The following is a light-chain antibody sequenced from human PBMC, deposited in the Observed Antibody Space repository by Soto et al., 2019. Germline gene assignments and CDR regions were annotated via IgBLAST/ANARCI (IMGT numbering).Light chain of an antibody. CDR3: QQRSKWPIT. J-gene: IGKJ5*01. CDR1: ESVSTY. CDR2: DAS. V-gene: IGKV3-11*01. Sequence: EIVLTLSPGTLSLSPGERATLSCRATESVSTYLAWYQQKPGRAPRLLIYDASKRATGIPARFSGSGSGTGFTLTISSLEPEDFAVYYCQQRSKWPITFGQGTRLEI.